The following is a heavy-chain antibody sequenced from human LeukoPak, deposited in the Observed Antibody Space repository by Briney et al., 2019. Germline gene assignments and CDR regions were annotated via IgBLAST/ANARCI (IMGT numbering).Heavy chain of an antibody. D-gene: IGHD3-10*01. J-gene: IGHJ4*02. CDR1: GYTFIDYD. CDR3: ARVATMVTYFHY. V-gene: IGHV1-2*02. CDR2: ISPKTGDT. Sequence: ASVKVSCKASGYTFIDYDMHWVRQVPGQGLEWMGWISPKTGDTKYAQKFQGRVTMTRDASINTAYMELRTLRPDDTALYFCARVATMVTYFHYWGQGTLITASS.